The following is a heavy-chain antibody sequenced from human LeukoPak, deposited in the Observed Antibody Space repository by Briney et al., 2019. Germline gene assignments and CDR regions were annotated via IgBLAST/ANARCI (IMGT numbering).Heavy chain of an antibody. CDR3: ARDSGFRESFWLPRYNWFDP. D-gene: IGHD3-9*01. J-gene: IGHJ5*02. V-gene: IGHV3-48*02. CDR2: ISSSSSTI. Sequence: GSLRLSCAASGFTFSSYSMNWVRQAPGKGLEWVSYISSSSSTIYYADSVKGRFTISRDNAKNSLYLQMNSLRDEDTAVYYCARDSGFRESFWLPRYNWFDPWGQGTLVTVSS. CDR1: GFTFSSYS.